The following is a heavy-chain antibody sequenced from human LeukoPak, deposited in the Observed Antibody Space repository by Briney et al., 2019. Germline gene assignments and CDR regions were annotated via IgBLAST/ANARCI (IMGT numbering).Heavy chain of an antibody. CDR1: GDSISGFY. J-gene: IGHJ5*01. V-gene: IGHV4-59*12. CDR3: VLAPNSNWFDF. CDR2: THYSGTT. D-gene: IGHD2-8*01. Sequence: NPSETLSLTCSVSGDSISGFYWTWIRQSPEKGLEWIAATHYSGTTNYNPSLKSRVTISIDTSRQQFFLKLSSVTAADTAVYYCVLAPNSNWFDFWGQGTRVTVSS.